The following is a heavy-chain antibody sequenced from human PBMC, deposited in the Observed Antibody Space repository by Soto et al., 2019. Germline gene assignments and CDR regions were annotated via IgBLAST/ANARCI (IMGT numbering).Heavy chain of an antibody. V-gene: IGHV4-30-4*01. CDR3: ARANTDYYDSSGQPWQGSYYYYGMDV. D-gene: IGHD3-22*01. Sequence: SETLSLTCTVSGGSISSGDYYWSWIRQPPGKGLEWIGYIYYSGSTYYNPSLKSRVTISVDTSKNQFSLKLSSVTAADTAVYYCARANTDYYDSSGQPWQGSYYYYGMDVWGQGTTVTVSS. J-gene: IGHJ6*02. CDR2: IYYSGST. CDR1: GGSISSGDYY.